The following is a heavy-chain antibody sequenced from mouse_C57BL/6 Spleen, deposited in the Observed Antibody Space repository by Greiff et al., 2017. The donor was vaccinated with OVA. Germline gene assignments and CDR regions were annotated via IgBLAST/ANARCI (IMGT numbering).Heavy chain of an antibody. D-gene: IGHD2-4*01. CDR2: ISNGGGST. J-gene: IGHJ4*01. Sequence: EVQGVESGGGLVQPGGSLKLSCAASGFTFSDYYMYWVRQTPEKRLEWVAYISNGGGSTYYPDTVKGRFTISRDNAKNTLYLQMSRLKSEDTAMYYCARRLRHYAMDYWGQGTSVTVSS. CDR3: ARRLRHYAMDY. CDR1: GFTFSDYY. V-gene: IGHV5-12*01.